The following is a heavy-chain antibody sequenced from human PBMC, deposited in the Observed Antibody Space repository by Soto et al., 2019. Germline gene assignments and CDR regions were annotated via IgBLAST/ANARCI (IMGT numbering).Heavy chain of an antibody. J-gene: IGHJ6*03. V-gene: IGHV3-23*01. Sequence: GGSLRLSCAASGFTFSSYAMSWVRQAPGKGLEWVSAISGSGGSTYYADSVKGRFTISRDNSKNTLYLQMNSLRAEDTAVYYCAKASGSYNYYYYMDVWGKGTTVTVSS. CDR2: ISGSGGST. D-gene: IGHD3-10*01. CDR1: GFTFSSYA. CDR3: AKASGSYNYYYYMDV.